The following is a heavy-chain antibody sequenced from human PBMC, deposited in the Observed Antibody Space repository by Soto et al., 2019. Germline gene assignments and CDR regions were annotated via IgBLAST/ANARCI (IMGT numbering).Heavy chain of an antibody. D-gene: IGHD6-13*01. CDR2: ISYDGSNK. Sequence: QVQLVESGGGVVQPGRSLRLSCAASGLTCSSYGMHWVRQAPGKGLELVAVISYDGSNKYYADSVKGRFTISRDNSKNTLYTQMNSMRAEDTTVYYCAKLYPRNLRSSWCVDEGMDVWGQGTTVAFPS. CDR1: GLTCSSYG. J-gene: IGHJ6*02. CDR3: AKLYPRNLRSSWCVDEGMDV. V-gene: IGHV3-30*18.